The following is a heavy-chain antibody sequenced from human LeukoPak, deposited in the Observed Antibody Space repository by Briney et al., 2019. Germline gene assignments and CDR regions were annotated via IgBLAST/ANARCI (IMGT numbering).Heavy chain of an antibody. V-gene: IGHV3-21*01. D-gene: IGHD4-17*01. CDR1: GFTFYNYS. J-gene: IGHJ3*02. CDR2: MSSSSNDI. Sequence: PGGSLRLSCAASGFTFYNYSMNWVRQAPGKGLEWVSSMSSSSNDISYADSVKGRFTISRNNAKNSLYLQMNSLRAEDTAVYYCARDRIIYGDYGDAFDIWGQGTMVTVSS. CDR3: ARDRIIYGDYGDAFDI.